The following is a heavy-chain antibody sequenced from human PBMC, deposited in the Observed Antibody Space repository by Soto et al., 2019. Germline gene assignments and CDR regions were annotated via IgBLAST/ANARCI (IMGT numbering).Heavy chain of an antibody. CDR1: GGSISSGGYY. J-gene: IGHJ4*02. D-gene: IGHD5-18*01. CDR3: AWGGGYSSGNFDH. V-gene: IGHV4-31*03. CDR2: MYNSDST. Sequence: QVQLQESGPGLVKPSETLSLICTVSGGSISSGGYYWSGIRQHPRKGLEWMGYMYNSDSTYNNPSLQRRVTISVDASNNQFSLKVSTVTGADTAVDYCAWGGGYSSGNFDHWGQGTLVTVSS.